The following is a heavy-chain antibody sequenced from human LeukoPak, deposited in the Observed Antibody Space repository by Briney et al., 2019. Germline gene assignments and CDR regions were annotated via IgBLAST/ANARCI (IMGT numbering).Heavy chain of an antibody. CDR2: INLDGTDI. CDR1: GFSFSTHS. D-gene: IGHD1-26*01. J-gene: IGHJ3*02. V-gene: IGHV3-21*01. CDR3: AGDGVGVLPGDAFDI. Sequence: NPGGSLRLSCAASGFSFSTHSMNWVREAPGKGLEWMSFINLDGTDIHYGESVKGQFTISRDNAKNSLYLQMHTPRAEDTAVYYCAGDGVGVLPGDAFDIWSQGTMVTVSS.